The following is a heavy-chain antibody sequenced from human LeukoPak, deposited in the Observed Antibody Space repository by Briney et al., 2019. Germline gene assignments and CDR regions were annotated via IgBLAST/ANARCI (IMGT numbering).Heavy chain of an antibody. D-gene: IGHD1-26*01. V-gene: IGHV3-23*01. J-gene: IGHJ4*02. CDR3: AKDEDLTGDSGSYYQVFDY. CDR2: ISGSGGRT. CDR1: GFTFSSYA. Sequence: PGGSLRLSCAASGFTFSSYAMSWGRQASGKGLEWVSAISGSGGRTYYADSVKGRFTLSRDNSKNTLYLQMNSLRAEDTALYYCAKDEDLTGDSGSYYQVFDYWVQGTLVTVSS.